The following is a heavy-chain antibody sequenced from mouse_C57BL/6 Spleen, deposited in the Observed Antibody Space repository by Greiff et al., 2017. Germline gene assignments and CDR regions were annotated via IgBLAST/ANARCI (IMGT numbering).Heavy chain of an antibody. J-gene: IGHJ4*01. Sequence: QVQLKQPGAELVKPGASVKLSCKASGYTFTSYWMHWVKQRPGQGLEWIGMIHPNSGSTNYNEKFKSKATLTVDKSSSTAYKQLSSLTSEDSAVYCGARDYYGSSYDAMDYWGQGTSVTVSS. D-gene: IGHD1-1*01. CDR3: ARDYYGSSYDAMDY. V-gene: IGHV1-64*01. CDR1: GYTFTSYW. CDR2: IHPNSGST.